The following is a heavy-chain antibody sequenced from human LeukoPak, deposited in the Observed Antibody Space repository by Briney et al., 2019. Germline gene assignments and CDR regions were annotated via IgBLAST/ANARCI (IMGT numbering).Heavy chain of an antibody. CDR2: ISGSGGST. Sequence: GGSLRLSCAASGFTFSSYAMSWVRQAPGKGLEWVSAISGSGGSTNYADSVKGRFTISRDNAKNSLYLQMNSLRAEDTAVYYCARSGGTYYFDYWGQGTLVTVSS. CDR1: GFTFSSYA. D-gene: IGHD3-10*01. V-gene: IGHV3-23*01. J-gene: IGHJ4*02. CDR3: ARSGGTYYFDY.